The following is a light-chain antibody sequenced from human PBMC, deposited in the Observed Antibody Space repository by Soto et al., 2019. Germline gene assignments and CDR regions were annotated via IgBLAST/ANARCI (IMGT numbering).Light chain of an antibody. CDR3: QQSYSTRWT. CDR2: AAS. J-gene: IGKJ1*01. CDR1: QTTSHY. V-gene: IGKV1-39*01. Sequence: DIQMTQSPSSLSASVGDRVTITCRASQTTSHYLNWYKEKPGKAPKLLIYAASSLQSGVPSRFSGSGSGTDFTLTISSLQPEDFATYYCQQSYSTRWTFGQGTKVEIK.